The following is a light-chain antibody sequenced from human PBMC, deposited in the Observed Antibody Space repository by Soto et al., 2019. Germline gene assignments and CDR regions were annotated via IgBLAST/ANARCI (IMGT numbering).Light chain of an antibody. Sequence: QSVLTQPPSVSGAPGQRVTSSCTGSSSNIGAGYDVHWYQQLPGTAPKLLIYGNSNRPSGVPDRFSGSKSGTSDSLAITGLQAEDEADYYCQSYDSSLSGSVVFGGGTKRTVL. V-gene: IGLV1-40*01. CDR1: SSNIGAGYD. J-gene: IGLJ2*01. CDR2: GNS. CDR3: QSYDSSLSGSVV.